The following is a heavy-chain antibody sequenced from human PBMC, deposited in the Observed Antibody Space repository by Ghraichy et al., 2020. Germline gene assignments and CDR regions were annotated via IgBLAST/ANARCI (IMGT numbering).Heavy chain of an antibody. CDR2: IWYDGSNK. D-gene: IGHD2-15*01. CDR3: ARDPVKYCSGGSCYSDRGLDY. Sequence: GESLNISCAASGFTFSSYGMHWVRQAPGKGLEWVAVIWYDGSNKYYADSVKGRFTISRDNSKNTLYLQMNSLRAEDTAVYYCARDPVKYCSGGSCYSDRGLDYWGQGTLVTVSS. CDR1: GFTFSSYG. V-gene: IGHV3-33*01. J-gene: IGHJ4*02.